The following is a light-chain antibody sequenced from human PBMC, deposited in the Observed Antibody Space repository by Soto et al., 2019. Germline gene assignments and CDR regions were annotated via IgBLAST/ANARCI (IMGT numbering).Light chain of an antibody. V-gene: IGLV2-11*01. CDR2: DIS. CDR3: GRYGASYV. CDR1: SSDVGGYNY. J-gene: IGLJ2*01. Sequence: QSVLTQPRSVSGAPGQCVTISCTGTSSDVGGYNYVSWYQQHPGQAPKLMIYDISKRPSGVPDRFSGSKSGTAASLTIAGLQADDDGEYYCGRYGASYVFGRGTKLTVL.